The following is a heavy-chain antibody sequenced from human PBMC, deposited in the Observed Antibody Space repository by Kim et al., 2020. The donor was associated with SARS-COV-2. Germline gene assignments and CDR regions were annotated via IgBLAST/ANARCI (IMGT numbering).Heavy chain of an antibody. CDR3: ARANSGSYYGYFDY. Sequence: ADSVKGRLTISRDNSKNTLYLQMNSLRAEDTAVYYCARANSGSYYGYFDYWGQGTLVTVSS. J-gene: IGHJ4*02. D-gene: IGHD1-26*01. V-gene: IGHV3-30*01.